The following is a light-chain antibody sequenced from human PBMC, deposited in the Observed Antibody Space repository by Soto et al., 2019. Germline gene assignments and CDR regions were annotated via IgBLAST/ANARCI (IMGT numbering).Light chain of an antibody. Sequence: EIVLTQSPATLSLSPGERATLSCRASQSVGPYLAWYQQKPGQAPRLLVYDASNRATGIPARFSGSGSGTVFTLTIISLEPEDFAVYYCQQRYSWPPITFGQGTRLEIK. J-gene: IGKJ5*01. CDR2: DAS. CDR3: QQRYSWPPIT. CDR1: QSVGPY. V-gene: IGKV3-11*01.